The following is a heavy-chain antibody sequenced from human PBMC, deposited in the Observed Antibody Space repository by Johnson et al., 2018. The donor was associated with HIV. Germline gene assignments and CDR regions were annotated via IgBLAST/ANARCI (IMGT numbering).Heavy chain of an antibody. Sequence: VQLVESGGGLVKPGGSLRLSCAASGFTFRDYYMSWIRQAPGKGLAWVSYISTSGSTIYYADSVKGRFTISRDNSKNTLYLQMNSLRAEDTALYYCAKALGIVVVLDAFDIWGQGTMVTVSS. CDR1: GFTFRDYY. V-gene: IGHV3-11*01. CDR3: AKALGIVVVLDAFDI. J-gene: IGHJ3*02. CDR2: ISTSGSTI. D-gene: IGHD3-22*01.